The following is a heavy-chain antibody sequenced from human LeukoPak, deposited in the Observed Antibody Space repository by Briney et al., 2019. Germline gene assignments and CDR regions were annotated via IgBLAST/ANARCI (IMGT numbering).Heavy chain of an antibody. CDR1: GFTFDDYA. J-gene: IGHJ4*02. D-gene: IGHD2-15*01. Sequence: GGSLRLSCAASGFTFDDYAMNWVRQAPGKGLEWVSAISGGGETTYNADSVKGRFIISRDNSKNTLYLQMKGLRAEDTAIYYCAKGDGGSCSSSSCSTYFDYWGQGTLVTVSS. CDR3: AKGDGGSCSSSSCSTYFDY. CDR2: ISGGGETT. V-gene: IGHV3-23*01.